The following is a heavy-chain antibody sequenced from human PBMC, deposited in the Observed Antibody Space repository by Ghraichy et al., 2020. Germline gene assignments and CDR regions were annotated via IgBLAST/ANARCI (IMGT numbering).Heavy chain of an antibody. CDR1: GYTFNGYY. J-gene: IGHJ5*02. Sequence: ASVKVSCKASGYTFNGYYMHWVRQDPGQGLEWMGRINPNSGGTNYAQKFQGRVTMTRDTSISTAYMELSRLRSDDTAVYYCARDYRAEVRGVIPKLWFDPWGQGTLFTVSS. CDR3: ARDYRAEVRGVIPKLWFDP. CDR2: INPNSGGT. D-gene: IGHD3-10*01. V-gene: IGHV1-2*06.